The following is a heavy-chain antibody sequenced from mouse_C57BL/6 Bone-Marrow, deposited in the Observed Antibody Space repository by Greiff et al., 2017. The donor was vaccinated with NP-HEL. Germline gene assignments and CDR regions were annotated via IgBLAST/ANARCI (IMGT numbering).Heavy chain of an antibody. J-gene: IGHJ3*01. D-gene: IGHD3-2*02. V-gene: IGHV1-62-2*01. CDR1: GYTFPEYT. CDR3: ARHGALDSSGEGGFAY. CDR2: FYPGSGSI. Sequence: QVQLQQSGAELVKPGASVKLSCKASGYTFPEYTIHWVKQRSGQGLEWIGWFYPGSGSIKYNEKVKDKATLTADKSSSTVYMELSRLTSEDAAVYVCARHGALDSSGEGGFAYWGQGTLVTVSA.